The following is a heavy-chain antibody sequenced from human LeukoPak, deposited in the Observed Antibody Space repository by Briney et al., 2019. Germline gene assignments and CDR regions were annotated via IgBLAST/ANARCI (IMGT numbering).Heavy chain of an antibody. CDR1: GFPFSDYA. D-gene: IGHD5-12*01. CDR3: AKGDPVDIVPTTPHWRPLGMGV. Sequence: PGGSLRLSCAASGFPFSDYAMSWVRQSAGKGLEWVSAISGSGTKTYYGDSVKGRFTISRDNSKNTVYLQMNSLRAKDTALYYCAKGDPVDIVPTTPHWRPLGMGVWGQGTSVTVSS. J-gene: IGHJ6*02. CDR2: ISGSGTKT. V-gene: IGHV3-23*01.